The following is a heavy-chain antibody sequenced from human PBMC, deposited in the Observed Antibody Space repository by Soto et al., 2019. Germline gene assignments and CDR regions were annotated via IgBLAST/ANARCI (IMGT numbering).Heavy chain of an antibody. D-gene: IGHD1-7*01. CDR1: GFTFSSYG. V-gene: IGHV3-33*01. Sequence: QVQLVESGGGVVQPGRSLRLSCAAPGFTFSSYGMHWVRQAPGKGLEWVAIIWYDASNKYYADSVKGRFTISRDNSKNTLYLQMNSLTPEDTAEYYCARGNYGYSYAMDVWGQGTTVTVSS. J-gene: IGHJ6*02. CDR3: ARGNYGYSYAMDV. CDR2: IWYDASNK.